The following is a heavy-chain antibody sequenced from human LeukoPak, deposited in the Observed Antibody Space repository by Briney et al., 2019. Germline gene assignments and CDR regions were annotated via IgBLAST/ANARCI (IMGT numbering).Heavy chain of an antibody. CDR3: AREKHESKIGSGYYYYMDV. Sequence: SETLSLTCTVSGGSISSYYWSWIRQPAGKGLEWIGRIYTSGSTNYNPSLKSRVTMSVDTSKNQFSLKLSSVTAADTAVYYCAREKHESKIGSGYYYYMDVWGKETTVTVSS. V-gene: IGHV4-4*07. D-gene: IGHD3-10*01. CDR2: IYTSGST. CDR1: GGSISSYY. J-gene: IGHJ6*03.